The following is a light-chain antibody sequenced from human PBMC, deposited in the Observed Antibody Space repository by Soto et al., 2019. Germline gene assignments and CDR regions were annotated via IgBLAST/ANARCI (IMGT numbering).Light chain of an antibody. CDR2: KAS. V-gene: IGKV1-5*03. CDR3: QQYSNYWT. CDR1: QNINSW. J-gene: IGKJ1*01. Sequence: DIQMTQSPSSLSASVGDRVTIACRASQNINSWLAWYQQKPGKAPKLLIYKASTLESGVPSRFSGSGSGTEFTLTISSLQPDDSATYYCQQYSNYWTFGQGTKVEIK.